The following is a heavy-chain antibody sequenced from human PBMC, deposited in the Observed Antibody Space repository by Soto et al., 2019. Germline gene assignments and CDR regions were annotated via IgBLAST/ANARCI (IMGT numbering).Heavy chain of an antibody. CDR2: IIPFFGTA. CDR3: ASSAPMEGGDRYYYDF. CDR1: GGTFNTFG. J-gene: IGHJ4*02. D-gene: IGHD2-21*02. V-gene: IGHV1-69*01. Sequence: QVQLVQSGAEVKKTGSSVKVSCQASGGTFNTFGFSWVRQAPGQGLEWMGGIIPFFGTAQYSQQFEDRISITADEFTKTVYLDVRRLTSDDTAMYYCASSAPMEGGDRYYYDFWGQGALVTVSS.